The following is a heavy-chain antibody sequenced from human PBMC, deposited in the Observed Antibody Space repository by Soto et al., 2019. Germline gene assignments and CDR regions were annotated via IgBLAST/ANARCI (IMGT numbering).Heavy chain of an antibody. CDR2: SRYKADNYSP. Sequence: EVQLVESGGGLVQPGGSLRLSCAVSGFDFRHHHMDWVRQAPGKGLEWVGRSRYKADNYSPDDAASANVRFTISRDESKSTLNLQMSSLRTEDSAVFYCVCWLWGIGHWGQGTLVTVSP. CDR3: VCWLWGIGH. J-gene: IGHJ4*02. V-gene: IGHV3-72*01. CDR1: GFDFRHHH. D-gene: IGHD3-16*01.